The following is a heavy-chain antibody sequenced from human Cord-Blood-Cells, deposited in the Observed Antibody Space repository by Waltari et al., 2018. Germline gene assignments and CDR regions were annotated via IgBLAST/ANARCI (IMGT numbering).Heavy chain of an antibody. CDR1: GFTLSSYW. V-gene: IGHV3-7*01. CDR2: IKQDGSEK. D-gene: IGHD6-13*01. J-gene: IGHJ6*02. Sequence: EVQLVESGGGLVQPGGSLRLSCAASGFTLSSYWMSWVRQAPGKGLEWVANIKQDGSEKYYVDSVKGRFTISRDNAKNSLYLQMNSLRAEDTAVYYCARDQTYSSSPDYYYYYGMDVWGQGTTVTVSS. CDR3: ARDQTYSSSPDYYYYYGMDV.